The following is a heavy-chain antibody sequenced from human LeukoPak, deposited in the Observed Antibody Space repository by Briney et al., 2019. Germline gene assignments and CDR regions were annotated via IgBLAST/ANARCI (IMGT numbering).Heavy chain of an antibody. CDR2: IYYTGIT. Sequence: SETLSLTCAVSGASISGSGYYLGWIRQSPGKGLEWIGNIYYTGITYYNASLQSRVTILIDTSENQFSLRLNSVTAADTAMYYCVKSGGYGLIDYWGPGTLVTVSS. CDR3: VKSGGYGLIDY. D-gene: IGHD1-26*01. J-gene: IGHJ4*02. V-gene: IGHV4-39*01. CDR1: GASISGSGYY.